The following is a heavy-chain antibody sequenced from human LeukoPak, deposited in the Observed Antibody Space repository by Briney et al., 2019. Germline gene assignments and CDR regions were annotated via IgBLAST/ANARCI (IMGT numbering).Heavy chain of an antibody. CDR3: ARQSRDGSKTRGYYFDY. D-gene: IGHD3-10*01. Sequence: NPGESLKISCQVSGYIFTHYWIGWVRQMPGKGLESMGIICPADSDTTYSPSFQGQVTISADKSISTVYLQWSSLKASYTAMYYFARQSRDGSKTRGYYFDYWGQGTLVTVSS. CDR1: GYIFTHYW. V-gene: IGHV5-51*01. J-gene: IGHJ4*02. CDR2: ICPADSDT.